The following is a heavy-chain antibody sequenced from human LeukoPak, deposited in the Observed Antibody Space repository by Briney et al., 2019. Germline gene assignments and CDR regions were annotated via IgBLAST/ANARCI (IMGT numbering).Heavy chain of an antibody. V-gene: IGHV4-39*01. CDR3: VSPRGFSYGYSDY. CDR1: GGSISSSSAY. CDR2: IYYSKNT. J-gene: IGHJ4*02. D-gene: IGHD5-18*01. Sequence: SETLSLTCTVSGGSISSSSAYWGWIRQPPGKGLEWIGSIYYSKNTYYNPSLKSRVTISADTSKNQFSLTLGSVNATDTAVYYCVSPRGFSYGYSDYWGQGTLVTVSS.